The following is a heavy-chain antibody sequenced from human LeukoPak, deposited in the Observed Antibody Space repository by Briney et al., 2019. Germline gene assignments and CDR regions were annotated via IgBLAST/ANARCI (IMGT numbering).Heavy chain of an antibody. V-gene: IGHV3-23*01. D-gene: IGHD5-24*01. J-gene: IGHJ4*02. Sequence: PGGSLRLSCAASGFNFSSYAMSWVRQAPGKGLEWVSSISGSGGSTYYADSVKGRFTISRDNSKNTLYLQMNSLRAEDTAVYYCAKDWGDGYIQYYFDYWGQGTLVTVSS. CDR3: AKDWGDGYIQYYFDY. CDR2: ISGSGGST. CDR1: GFNFSSYA.